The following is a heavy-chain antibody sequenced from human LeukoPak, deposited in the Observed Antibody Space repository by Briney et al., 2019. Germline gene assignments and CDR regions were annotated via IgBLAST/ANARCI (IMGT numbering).Heavy chain of an antibody. Sequence: PSERVSLTCTVSGDSISRSRFYWGWIRQPPGKGLEWIGSIYYSGSTYYNPSLKSRVIISVDTSKNQFSLKLSSVTAADTAVYYCASPGCYASGTYRHYFDYWGKGTIVSSSS. CDR1: GDSISRSRFY. D-gene: IGHD3-10*01. V-gene: IGHV4-39*01. J-gene: IGHJ4*02. CDR3: ASPGCYASGTYRHYFDY. CDR2: IYYSGST.